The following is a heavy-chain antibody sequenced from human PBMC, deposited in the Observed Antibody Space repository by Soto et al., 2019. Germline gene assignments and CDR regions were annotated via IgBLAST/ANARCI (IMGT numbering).Heavy chain of an antibody. CDR1: GGSISSGSYY. CDR3: ARRYGAAFDY. V-gene: IGHV4-39*01. CDR2: VYYSGST. J-gene: IGHJ4*02. Sequence: SEPLSLTCSVSGGSISSGSYYWDWIRQPPGKGLEWIGNVYYSGSTNYSPSLESRVTISVDTSKKQFSLRLTSVTVADAAGYYCARRYGAAFDYWGQGTLVTVSS. D-gene: IGHD4-17*01.